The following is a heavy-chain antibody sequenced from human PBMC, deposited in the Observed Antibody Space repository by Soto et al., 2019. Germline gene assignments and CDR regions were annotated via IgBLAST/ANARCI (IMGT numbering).Heavy chain of an antibody. CDR1: GFSLTSSGVG. CDR2: IYWDDDK. D-gene: IGHD3-3*01. V-gene: IGHV2-5*02. Sequence: HITLNEFGPTQVKPRQTLTLTCTLSGFSLTSSGVGMGWIRLSPGKAEEWLALIYWDDDKRYSPSLKSRLTIPKNTSKTQVVQTMADLDLAHTATYYSAHRILRTLFGFVTTTAIYFDFCGHRTPFAVSS. CDR3: AHRILRTLFGFVTTTAIYFDF. J-gene: IGHJ4*01.